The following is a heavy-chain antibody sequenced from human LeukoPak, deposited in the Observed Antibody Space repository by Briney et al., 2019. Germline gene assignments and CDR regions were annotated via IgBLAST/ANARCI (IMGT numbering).Heavy chain of an antibody. CDR2: IRQDGSEK. CDR3: ARDGTAAGLYFDL. CDR1: GFTFTDYW. D-gene: IGHD6-13*01. J-gene: IGHJ4*01. V-gene: IGHV3-7*01. Sequence: GGSLRLSCEVSGFTFTDYWMNWVRQAPGKGPEWVASIRQDGSEKTYVDSVKGRFTISRDNTKTSLSLQLNGLRAEDTAVYYCARDGTAAGLYFDLWGQGTLVTVSS.